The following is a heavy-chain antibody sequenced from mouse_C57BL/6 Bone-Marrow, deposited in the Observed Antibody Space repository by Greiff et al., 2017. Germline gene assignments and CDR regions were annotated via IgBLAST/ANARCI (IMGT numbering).Heavy chain of an antibody. D-gene: IGHD1-1*01. J-gene: IGHJ2*01. CDR2: IWWDDDT. Sequence: QVTLKVSGPGILQPSQTLSLTCSFSGFSLSTFGMGVGWIRQPSGKGLEWLAHIWWDDDTYYNPALKSRLTISKDTSKNQVCLKIANVDTADTATYYCARIDSTFITTVVSFYYWGQGTTLTVSS. CDR1: GFSLSTFGMG. CDR3: ARIDSTFITTVVSFYY. V-gene: IGHV8-8*01.